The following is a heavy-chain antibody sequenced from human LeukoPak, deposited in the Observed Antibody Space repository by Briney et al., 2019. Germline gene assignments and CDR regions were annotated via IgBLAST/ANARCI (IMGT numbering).Heavy chain of an antibody. CDR1: GYTFTGYY. CDR2: INPNSGGT. Sequence: ASVKVSCKASGYTFTGYYMHWVRQAPGQGLEWMGWINPNSGGTNYAQKFQGRVTMTRDTSISTAYMELSSLRSEDTAVYYCARDNCSGGSCYHLRYYFDYWGQGTLVTVSS. J-gene: IGHJ4*02. CDR3: ARDNCSGGSCYHLRYYFDY. D-gene: IGHD2-15*01. V-gene: IGHV1-2*02.